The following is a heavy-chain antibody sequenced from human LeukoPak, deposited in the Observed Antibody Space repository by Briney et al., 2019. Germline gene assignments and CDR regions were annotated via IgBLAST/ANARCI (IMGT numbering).Heavy chain of an antibody. Sequence: GGSLRLSCAASGFTFSSYSMNWVRQAPGKGLEWVSYISSSSSTIYYADSVKGRFTISRDNAKNSLYLQMNSLRAEDTAVYYCARTGGGFMVRGPGWAFDIWGQGTMVTVSS. V-gene: IGHV3-48*04. J-gene: IGHJ3*02. CDR1: GFTFSSYS. CDR2: ISSSSSTI. CDR3: ARTGGGFMVRGPGWAFDI. D-gene: IGHD3-10*01.